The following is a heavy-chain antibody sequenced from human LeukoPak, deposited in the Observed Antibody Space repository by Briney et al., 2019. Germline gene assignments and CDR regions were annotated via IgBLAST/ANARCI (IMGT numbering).Heavy chain of an antibody. V-gene: IGHV4-59*01. D-gene: IGHD6-6*01. CDR2: IYYSGST. CDR3: ARYSSSSFDY. CDR1: GGSISSYY. Sequence: SETLSLTCTVSGGSISSYYWSWIRQPPGKGLEWIGYIYYSGSTNYNPSLKSRVTISVDTSKNQFSLKLSSVTAADTAVYYCARYSSSSFDYWGQGILVADSS. J-gene: IGHJ4*02.